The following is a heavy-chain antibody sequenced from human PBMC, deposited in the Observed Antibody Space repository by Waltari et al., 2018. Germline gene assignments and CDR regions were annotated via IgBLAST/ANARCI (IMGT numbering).Heavy chain of an antibody. CDR2: ISWNSGSI. CDR3: AKARGDFWSGQEFDY. CDR1: GFTFDDYA. Sequence: EVQLVESGGGLVQPGRSLRLSCAASGFTFDDYAMHWVRQAPGKGLEWVSGISWNSGSIGYADSVKGRFTISRDNAKNSLYLQMNSLRAEDMALYYCAKARGDFWSGQEFDYWGQGTLVTVSS. V-gene: IGHV3-9*03. J-gene: IGHJ4*02. D-gene: IGHD3-3*01.